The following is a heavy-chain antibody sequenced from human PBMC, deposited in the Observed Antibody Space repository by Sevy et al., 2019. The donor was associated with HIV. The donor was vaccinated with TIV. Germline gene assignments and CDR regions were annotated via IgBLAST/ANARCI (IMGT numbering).Heavy chain of an antibody. D-gene: IGHD3-22*01. Sequence: GGSLRLSCAVSGFSFDSYGMTWVRQAPGKGLEWVSGISGSGTRTYYADSVKGRFIISRDNSKNTLYLQMNSRRSEDKAIYYCAKGGGGHYDPDEIGYYFYYYNMDVWGKGTTVTVSS. J-gene: IGHJ6*03. CDR2: ISGSGTRT. CDR3: AKGGGGHYDPDEIGYYFYYYNMDV. CDR1: GFSFDSYG. V-gene: IGHV3-23*01.